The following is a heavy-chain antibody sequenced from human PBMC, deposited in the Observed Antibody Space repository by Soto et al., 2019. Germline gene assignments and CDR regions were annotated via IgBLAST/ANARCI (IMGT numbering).Heavy chain of an antibody. D-gene: IGHD2-2*01. CDR1: GYTFTGYY. V-gene: IGHV1-2*04. J-gene: IGHJ4*02. Sequence: QVQLVQSGAEVKKPGASVKVSCKASGYTFTGYYMHWVRQAPGQGLEWMGWINPNSGGTNYAQKFQGWVTMTRDTSISTAYMELSRLRSDDTAVYYCARGPPLISKYRGSFDYWGQGTLVTVSS. CDR2: INPNSGGT. CDR3: ARGPPLISKYRGSFDY.